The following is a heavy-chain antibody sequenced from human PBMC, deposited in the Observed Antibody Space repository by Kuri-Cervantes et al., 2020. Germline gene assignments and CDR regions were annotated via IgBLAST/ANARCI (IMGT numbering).Heavy chain of an antibody. V-gene: IGHV7-4-1*02. J-gene: IGHJ4*02. CDR1: GGTFSSYA. CDR2: INTNTGNP. D-gene: IGHD4-17*01. CDR3: ARDGMTTSKFGDY. Sequence: ASVKVSCKASGGTFSSYAISWVRQAPGQGLEWMGWINTNTGNPTYAQGFTGRFVFSLDTSVSTAYLQISSLKAEGTAVYYCARDGMTTSKFGDYWGQGTLVTVSS.